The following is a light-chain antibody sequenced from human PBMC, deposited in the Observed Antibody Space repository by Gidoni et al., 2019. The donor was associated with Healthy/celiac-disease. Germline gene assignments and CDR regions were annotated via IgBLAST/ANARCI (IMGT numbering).Light chain of an antibody. CDR2: QDS. V-gene: IGLV3-1*01. Sequence: SYELTQPPSVSVSPGQTASITCSGAKLGDKYACWYQQKPGQSPVLVIYQDSKRPSGLPARFSGSNSGNTATLTISGTQAMDEADYYCQAWDSSMWVFGGGTKLTVL. CDR3: QAWDSSMWV. J-gene: IGLJ3*02. CDR1: KLGDKY.